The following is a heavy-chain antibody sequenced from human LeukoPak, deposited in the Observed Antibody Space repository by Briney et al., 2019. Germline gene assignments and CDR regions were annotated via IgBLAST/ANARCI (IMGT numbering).Heavy chain of an antibody. J-gene: IGHJ4*02. CDR3: AKKRSSGGATQFDY. CDR1: GFTFSSYG. CDR2: TSGSGDDT. Sequence: GGSLRLSCVASGFTFSSYGMSWVRQAPGKGLEWVSSTSGSGDDTYYADSVKGRFTLSRDNSKNTLYLQMNSLRADDTAVYYCAKKRSSGGATQFDYWGQGTLVTVSS. D-gene: IGHD2-15*01. V-gene: IGHV3-23*01.